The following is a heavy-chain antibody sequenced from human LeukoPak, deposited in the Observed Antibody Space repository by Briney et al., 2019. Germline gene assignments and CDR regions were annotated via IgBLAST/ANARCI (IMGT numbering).Heavy chain of an antibody. Sequence: SETLSLTCTVSGGSISSSSYYWGWIRQPPGKGLEWIGSIYYSGSTYYNPSLKSRVTISVDTSKNQFSLKLSSVTAADTAVYYCARHEQAHYYDSSGYFPSPLYYFDYWGQGTLVTVSS. D-gene: IGHD3-22*01. J-gene: IGHJ4*02. CDR1: GGSISSSSYY. CDR2: IYYSGST. CDR3: ARHEQAHYYDSSGYFPSPLYYFDY. V-gene: IGHV4-39*01.